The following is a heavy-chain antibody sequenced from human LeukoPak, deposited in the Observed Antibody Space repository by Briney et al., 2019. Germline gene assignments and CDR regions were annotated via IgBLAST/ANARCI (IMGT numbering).Heavy chain of an antibody. Sequence: ASVKVSCKASGGTFSSYAISWVRQAPGQGLEWMGGIIPIFGTANYAQKFQGRVTITADKSTSTAYMELSSLRSEDTAVYYCARDSINPPNAIFDYWGQGTLVTVSS. J-gene: IGHJ4*02. CDR3: ARDSINPPNAIFDY. CDR1: GGTFSSYA. CDR2: IIPIFGTA. D-gene: IGHD1-1*01. V-gene: IGHV1-69*06.